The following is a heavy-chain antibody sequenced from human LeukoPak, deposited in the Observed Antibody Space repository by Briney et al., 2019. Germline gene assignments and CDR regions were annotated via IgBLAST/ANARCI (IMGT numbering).Heavy chain of an antibody. D-gene: IGHD3-9*01. CDR3: AKDYDTLTGYYSLIDY. CDR1: GFSFNTYS. J-gene: IGHJ4*02. CDR2: ISSTSAHI. V-gene: IGHV3-21*01. Sequence: PGGSLRLSCAASGFSFNTYSMNWVRQAPGKGLGWVSSISSTSAHIFYADSVKGRFSISRDNAKNSLYLQMNSLRVEDTAVYYCAKDYDTLTGYYSLIDYWGQGTLVTVSS.